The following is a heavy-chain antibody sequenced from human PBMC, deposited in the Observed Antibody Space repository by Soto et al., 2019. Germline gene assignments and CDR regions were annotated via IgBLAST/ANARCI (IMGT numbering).Heavy chain of an antibody. CDR3: AKVPLLYYYGSGVFDY. J-gene: IGHJ4*02. D-gene: IGHD3-10*01. CDR1: GFTFSSYA. Sequence: GGSLRLSCAASGFTFSSYAMSWVRQAPGKGLEWVSAISGSGGSTYYADSWKGRFTISRDNSKNTLYLQMNSLRAEDTAVYYCAKVPLLYYYGSGVFDYWGQGTLVTVSS. V-gene: IGHV3-23*01. CDR2: ISGSGGST.